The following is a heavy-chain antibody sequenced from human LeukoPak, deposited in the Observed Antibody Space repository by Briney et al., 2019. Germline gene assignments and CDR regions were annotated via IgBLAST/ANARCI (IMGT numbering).Heavy chain of an antibody. Sequence: PSETLSLTCSVSGGSVSSGSYYWSWIRQPPGKGLEWIGNIYYSGSTNYNPSLRRRVSISVDTSKNQFSLKLYSVTAADAAVYYCARAGISMFGVIGGEPRLNLYFWGQGALVNGSS. J-gene: IGHJ4*02. D-gene: IGHD3-3*01. CDR1: GGSVSSGSYY. CDR3: ARAGISMFGVIGGEPRLNLYF. V-gene: IGHV4-61*01. CDR2: IYYSGST.